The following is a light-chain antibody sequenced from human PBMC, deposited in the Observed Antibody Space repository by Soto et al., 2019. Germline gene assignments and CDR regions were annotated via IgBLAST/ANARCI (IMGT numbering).Light chain of an antibody. Sequence: QAVLIQSASVSGAAGQSITISCAGTSSDVGGYNYVSWYQQHPGKAPKLMIYEVSNRPSGVSNRFSGSKSGNTASLTISGLQAEDEADYYCSSYTSSSTLVFGTGTKVTVL. V-gene: IGLV2-14*01. J-gene: IGLJ1*01. CDR3: SSYTSSSTLV. CDR2: EVS. CDR1: SSDVGGYNY.